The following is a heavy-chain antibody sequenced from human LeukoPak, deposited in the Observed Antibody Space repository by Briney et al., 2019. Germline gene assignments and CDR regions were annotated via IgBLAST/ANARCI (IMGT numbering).Heavy chain of an antibody. Sequence: GGSLRLSCAASGFTFSSYEMNWVRQAPGKGLEWVSYISSSGSTIYYADSVKGRFTISRDNAKNSLYLQMNSLRAEDTVVYYCARDEYSGSYLRYYYYGMDVWGQGTTVTVSS. CDR2: ISSSGSTI. V-gene: IGHV3-48*03. J-gene: IGHJ6*02. CDR1: GFTFSSYE. D-gene: IGHD1-26*01. CDR3: ARDEYSGSYLRYYYYGMDV.